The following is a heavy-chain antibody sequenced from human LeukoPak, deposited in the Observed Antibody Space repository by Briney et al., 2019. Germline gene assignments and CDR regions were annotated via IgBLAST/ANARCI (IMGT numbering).Heavy chain of an antibody. CDR1: GFTFSNYE. D-gene: IGHD3-10*01. CDR3: VRDGASWGGDAFDI. CDR2: ISGSGSTK. J-gene: IGHJ3*02. V-gene: IGHV3-48*03. Sequence: PGGSLRLSCAASGFTFSNYEMNWVRQAPGKGLEWASYISGSGSTKFYADSVKGRFTISRDNAKNSLYLQMNNLRAEDTAVYYCVRDGASWGGDAFDIWGQGTMVTVSS.